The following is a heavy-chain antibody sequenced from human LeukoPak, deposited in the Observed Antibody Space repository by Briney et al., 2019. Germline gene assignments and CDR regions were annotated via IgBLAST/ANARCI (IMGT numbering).Heavy chain of an antibody. J-gene: IGHJ3*02. CDR2: IYYSGST. Sequence: SETLSLTCTVSGGSISSYYWSWIRQPPGKGLEWIGYIYYSGSTNYNPSLKSRVTISVDTSKNQFSLKLSSVTAADTAVYYCARDPDPAFDIWGQGTMVTVSS. CDR1: GGSISSYY. D-gene: IGHD3-10*01. V-gene: IGHV4-59*12. CDR3: ARDPDPAFDI.